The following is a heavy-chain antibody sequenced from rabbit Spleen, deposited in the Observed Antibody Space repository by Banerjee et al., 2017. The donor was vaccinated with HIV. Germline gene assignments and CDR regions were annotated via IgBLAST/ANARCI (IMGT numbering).Heavy chain of an antibody. V-gene: IGHV1S47*01. J-gene: IGHJ4*01. Sequence: EESGGDLVKPGASLTLTCKVSGFDFSSDAMCWVRQAPGKGPEFIACIYNGDGSTYYASWVNGRFTVSKTSSTTVTLRMTSLTGADTATYFCARDLAAWNSGYGYVFNFWGPGTLVTVS. CDR3: ARDLAAWNSGYGYVFNF. D-gene: IGHD6-1*01. CDR2: IYNGDGST. CDR1: GFDFSSDA.